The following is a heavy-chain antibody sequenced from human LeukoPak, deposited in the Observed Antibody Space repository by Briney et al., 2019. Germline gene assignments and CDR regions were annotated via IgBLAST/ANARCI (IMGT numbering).Heavy chain of an antibody. J-gene: IGHJ5*02. CDR2: INPNSGGT. CDR3: ARDALGTTNWFDP. CDR1: GYTFTGYY. V-gene: IGHV1-2*02. D-gene: IGHD1-1*01. Sequence: GASVKVSCKASGYTFTGYYMHWVRQAPGQGLEWVGWINPNSGGTNYAQKFQGRVTMTRDTSISTAYMELSRLRSDDTAVYYCARDALGTTNWFDPWGQGTLVTVSS.